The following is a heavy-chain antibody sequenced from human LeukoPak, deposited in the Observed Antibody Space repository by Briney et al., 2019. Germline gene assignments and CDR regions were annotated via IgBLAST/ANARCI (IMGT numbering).Heavy chain of an antibody. CDR2: IIPVLNIT. D-gene: IGHD5-18*01. CDR3: ARDQGLTAPPPYGLDV. J-gene: IGHJ6*02. Sequence: SVKVSCKTSGGTFSSSAITWVRQAPGQGLEWMGRIIPVLNITRYTQKFQGRVTITADTSTSTVYMELSSLRSEETAVYYCARDQGLTAPPPYGLDVWGQGTTVIISS. V-gene: IGHV1-69*04. CDR1: GGTFSSSA.